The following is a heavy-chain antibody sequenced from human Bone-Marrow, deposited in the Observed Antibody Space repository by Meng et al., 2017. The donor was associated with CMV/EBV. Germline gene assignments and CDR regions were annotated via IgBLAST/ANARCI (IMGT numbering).Heavy chain of an antibody. V-gene: IGHV3-66*02. CDR2: IYSGGST. CDR1: GFTVSSNY. Sequence: GGSLRLSCAASGFTVSSNYMSWVRQAPGKGLEWVSVIYSGGSTYYADSVKGRFTISRYNSKNTLYLQMNSLRAEDTAVYYCARARYDSYFDFWGRGTLVTVSS. J-gene: IGHJ4*02. D-gene: IGHD1-20*01. CDR3: ARARYDSYFDF.